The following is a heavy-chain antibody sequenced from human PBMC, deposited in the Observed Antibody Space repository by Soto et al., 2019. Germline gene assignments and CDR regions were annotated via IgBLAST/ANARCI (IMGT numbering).Heavy chain of an antibody. CDR3: AKDLGQPYYDYVCGSYRLGPVDY. D-gene: IGHD3-16*02. J-gene: IGHJ4*02. CDR2: ISYDGSNK. CDR1: GFTFSSYG. V-gene: IGHV3-30*18. Sequence: QVQLVESGGGVVQPGRSLRLSCAASGFTFSSYGMHWVRQAPGKGLEWVAVISYDGSNKYYADSVKGRFTISRDNSKNTLYLQMNGLRAEDTAVYYCAKDLGQPYYDYVCGSYRLGPVDYWGQGTLVTVSS.